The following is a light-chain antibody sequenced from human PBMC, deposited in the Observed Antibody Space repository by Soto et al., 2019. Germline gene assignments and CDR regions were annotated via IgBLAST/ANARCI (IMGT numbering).Light chain of an antibody. CDR2: DAS. CDR3: QQYIAYSYS. V-gene: IGKV1-5*01. CDR1: QSLLRS. J-gene: IGKJ2*01. Sequence: DIQMTQSPSTLSASVGDRVTITCRASQSLLRSLAWYQQKAGKAPKLLIYDASNLQSGVPSRFSGNGSGTEFTLTISGLQPDDFATYYCQQYIAYSYSFGQGTKVDIK.